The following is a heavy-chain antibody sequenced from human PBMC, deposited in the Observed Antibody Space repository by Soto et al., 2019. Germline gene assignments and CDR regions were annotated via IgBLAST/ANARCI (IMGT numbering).Heavy chain of an antibody. J-gene: IGHJ4*02. CDR3: ARGPDYYDSSGYYPLAY. CDR2: ISSSSTYI. CDR1: GFTFRDYY. D-gene: IGHD3-22*01. Sequence: PGWSLRLSCAASGFTFRDYYMSWIRQAPGKGLEWVSDISSSSTYINYADSVKGRFTISRDNAKNSLYLQMNSLRAEDTAVYYCARGPDYYDSSGYYPLAYWGQGTLVTVSS. V-gene: IGHV3-11*06.